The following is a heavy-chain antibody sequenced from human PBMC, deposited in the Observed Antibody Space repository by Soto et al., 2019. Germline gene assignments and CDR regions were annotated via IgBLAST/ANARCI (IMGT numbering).Heavy chain of an antibody. V-gene: IGHV1-46*01. Sequence: GASVKVSCKASGNSFTTYYMHWVRQAPGQGLEWMGIINPSGGRTTYAQKIQGRVTMTRDTSTSTFHMELSSLTSEDTAVYYCAGLYHYDSSGYYDYWGQGTLVTVSS. CDR1: GNSFTTYY. D-gene: IGHD3-22*01. CDR3: AGLYHYDSSGYYDY. CDR2: INPSGGRT. J-gene: IGHJ4*02.